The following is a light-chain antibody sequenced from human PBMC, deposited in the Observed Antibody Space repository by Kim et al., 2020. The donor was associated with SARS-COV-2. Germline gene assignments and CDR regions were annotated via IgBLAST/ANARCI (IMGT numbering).Light chain of an antibody. Sequence: PVQLTCIPGSGNSSYISAWQQQQPGKDTRYLMKLVGSGSYNKRSGGLDRFSGCCSGADRYFIIANLQSEDEADYYCETWDSNTWVFGGGTQLTVL. CDR3: ETWDSNTWV. V-gene: IGLV4-60*03. CDR2: LVGSGSY. J-gene: IGLJ3*02. CDR1: SGNSSYI.